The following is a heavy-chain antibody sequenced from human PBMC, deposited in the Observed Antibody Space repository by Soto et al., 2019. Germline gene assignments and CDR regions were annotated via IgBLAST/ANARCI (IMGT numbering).Heavy chain of an antibody. D-gene: IGHD6-13*01. CDR2: IYSGGST. V-gene: IGHV3-53*01. CDR1: GFTVSSNY. CDR3: ARSSNSIAAAGTGFDY. Sequence: XGSLGLSCAASGFTVSSNYMSWVRQAPGKGLEWVSVIYSGGSTYYADSVKGRFTISRDNSKNTLYLQMNSLRAEDTAVYYCARSSNSIAAAGTGFDYWGQGTLVTVSS. J-gene: IGHJ4*02.